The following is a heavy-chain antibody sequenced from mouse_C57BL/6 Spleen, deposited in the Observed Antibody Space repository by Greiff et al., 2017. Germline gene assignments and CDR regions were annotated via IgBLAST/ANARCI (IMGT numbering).Heavy chain of an antibody. CDR3: AREIYYDSFYAMDY. J-gene: IGHJ4*01. D-gene: IGHD2-4*01. V-gene: IGHV1-39*01. CDR1: GYSFTDYN. CDR2: INPNYGTT. Sequence: VQLKESGPELVKPGASVKISCKASGYSFTDYNMNWVKQSNGKSLEWIGVINPNYGTTSYNQKFKGKATLTVDQSSSTAYMQLNSLTSEDSAVYYCAREIYYDSFYAMDYWGQGTSVTVSS.